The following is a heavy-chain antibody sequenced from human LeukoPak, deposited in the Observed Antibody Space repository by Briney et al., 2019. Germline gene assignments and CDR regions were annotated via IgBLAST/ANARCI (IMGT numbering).Heavy chain of an antibody. D-gene: IGHD2-21*02. CDR2: INPNSGGT. J-gene: IGHJ4*02. V-gene: IGHV1-2*02. Sequence: ASVKVSCKASGYTFTGYYMHWVRQAPGQGLEWMGWINPNSGGTNYAQKFQGRVTMTRDTSISAACMELSRLRSDDTAVYYCARGPVGVTAYYFDYWGQGTLVTVSS. CDR3: ARGPVGVTAYYFDY. CDR1: GYTFTGYY.